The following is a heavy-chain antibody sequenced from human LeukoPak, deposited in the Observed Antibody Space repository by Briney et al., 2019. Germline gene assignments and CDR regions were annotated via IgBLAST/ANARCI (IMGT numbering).Heavy chain of an antibody. CDR2: IIPIFGTA. J-gene: IGHJ5*02. CDR3: ASGYSSGWYANWFDP. D-gene: IGHD6-19*01. CDR1: GGIFSSYA. V-gene: IGHV1-69*05. Sequence: ASVKVSCKASGGIFSSYAISWVRQAPGQGLEWMGGIIPIFGTANYAQKFQGRVTITTDESTSTAYMELSSLRSEDTAVYYCASGYSSGWYANWFDPWGQGTLVTVSS.